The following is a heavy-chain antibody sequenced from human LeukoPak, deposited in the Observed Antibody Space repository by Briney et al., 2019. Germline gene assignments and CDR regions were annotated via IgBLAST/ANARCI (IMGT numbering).Heavy chain of an antibody. CDR3: ARDAEAHYGMDV. V-gene: IGHV3-53*04. CDR2: IYNGGST. CDR1: GFTVSSNY. Sequence: GSLRLSCAASGFTVSSNYMSWVRQAPGKGLEWVSVIYNGGSTYYADSVKGRFTISRHGSKNTLYLQMNSLRPEDTAVYYSARDAEAHYGMDVWGQGTTVTVSS. J-gene: IGHJ6*02.